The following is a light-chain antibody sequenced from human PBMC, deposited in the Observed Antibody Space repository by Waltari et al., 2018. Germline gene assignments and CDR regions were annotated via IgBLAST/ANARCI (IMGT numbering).Light chain of an antibody. Sequence: ETVLTQSPVTLSLSPGERATLSCRASQNVNNFLAWYKQKPGQAPRLLIYDTSNRATGIPARFSGSGSGTDFTLTISSLEPEDFAVYYCQQRHSWPLTFGGGTKVEIK. CDR1: QNVNNF. CDR2: DTS. V-gene: IGKV3-11*01. J-gene: IGKJ4*01. CDR3: QQRHSWPLT.